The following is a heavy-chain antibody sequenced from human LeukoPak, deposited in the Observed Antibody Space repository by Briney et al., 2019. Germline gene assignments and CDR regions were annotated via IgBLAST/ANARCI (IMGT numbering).Heavy chain of an antibody. CDR1: VGTFSNYA. CDR3: ASVRGYSYGYFGYFDY. D-gene: IGHD5-18*01. J-gene: IGHJ4*02. V-gene: IGHV1-69*05. CDR2: IIQIFGTA. Sequence: SVKVSCKPSVGTFSNYAISWVRQAPGQGLEWMGGIIQIFGTANYAQKFQGRVTITTDESTSTAYMELSSLRSEDTAVYYCASVRGYSYGYFGYFDYWGQGTLVTVSS.